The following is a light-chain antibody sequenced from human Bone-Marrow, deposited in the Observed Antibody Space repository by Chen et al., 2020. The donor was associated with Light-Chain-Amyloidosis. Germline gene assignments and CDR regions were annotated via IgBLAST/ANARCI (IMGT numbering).Light chain of an antibody. V-gene: IGLV3-21*02. CDR2: DDS. Sequence: YVLPQPSSVSVAPGQTATIPCGGNNIGSTSVHWYQKTPGQAPLLVVYDDSDRPSGIPERLSGSNSGNTATLTISRVEAGYEADYYCQVWDRSSDRPVFGGGTKLTVL. J-gene: IGLJ3*02. CDR1: NIGSTS. CDR3: QVWDRSSDRPV.